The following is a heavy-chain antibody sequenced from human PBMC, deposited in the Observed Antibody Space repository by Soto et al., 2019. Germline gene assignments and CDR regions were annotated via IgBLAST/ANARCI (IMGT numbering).Heavy chain of an antibody. J-gene: IGHJ4*02. V-gene: IGHV5-51*01. CDR3: SKSAEQVWFEYFDH. Sequence: GESLKISCKGSGYSFTSHWIAWVRQMPGKGLEWMGIIYPGDSDTRYSPSFQGQVTISADKSISTAYLQWSSLKASDTAMYYCSKSAEQVWFEYFDHCGQGSQVTVSS. CDR2: IYPGDSDT. D-gene: IGHD3-10*01. CDR1: GYSFTSHW.